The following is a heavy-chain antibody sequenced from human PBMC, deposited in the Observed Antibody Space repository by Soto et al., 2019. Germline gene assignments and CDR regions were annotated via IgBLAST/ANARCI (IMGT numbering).Heavy chain of an antibody. CDR2: IYYSGST. Sequence: PSETLSLTCTVSGGSISSYYWSWIRQPPGKGLEWIGYIYYSGSTNYNPSLKSRVTISVDTSKNQFSLKLSSVTAADTAVYYCARDGGRSSSWYGDYYYGMDVWGQGTTVTVSS. CDR3: ARDGGRSSSWYGDYYYGMDV. CDR1: GGSISSYY. J-gene: IGHJ6*02. D-gene: IGHD6-13*01. V-gene: IGHV4-59*01.